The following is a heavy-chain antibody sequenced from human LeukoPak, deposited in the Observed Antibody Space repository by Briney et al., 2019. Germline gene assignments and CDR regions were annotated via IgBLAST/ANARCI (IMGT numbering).Heavy chain of an antibody. CDR1: GFTFSSYA. J-gene: IGHJ4*02. CDR2: ISYDGSIK. V-gene: IGHV3-30-3*01. CDR3: ARDGSYCSGGSCYLVKYFDY. D-gene: IGHD2-15*01. Sequence: GGSLRLSCAASGFTFSSYAMQWVRQAPGKGLEWVAVISYDGSIKYYADSVKGRFILSRDNSKNTLYLQMNSLRPEDTAVYYCARDGSYCSGGSCYLVKYFDYWGQGILVTVSS.